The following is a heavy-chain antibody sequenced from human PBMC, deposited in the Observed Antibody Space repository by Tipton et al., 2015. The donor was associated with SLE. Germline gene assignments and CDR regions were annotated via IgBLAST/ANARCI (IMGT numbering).Heavy chain of an antibody. CDR1: GFTFSSYS. CDR3: ARDRSSGWKGRDWFDP. J-gene: IGHJ5*02. Sequence: GSLRLSCAASGFTFSSYSMNWVRQAPGKGLEWVANIKQDGSEKYYVDSVKGRFTISRDNAKNSLYLQMNSLRAEDTAAYYCARDRSSGWKGRDWFDPWGQGTLVTVSS. V-gene: IGHV3-7*05. CDR2: IKQDGSEK. D-gene: IGHD6-19*01.